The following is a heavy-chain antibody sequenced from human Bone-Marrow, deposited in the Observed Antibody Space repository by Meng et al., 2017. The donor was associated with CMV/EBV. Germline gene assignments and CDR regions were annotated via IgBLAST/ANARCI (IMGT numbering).Heavy chain of an antibody. J-gene: IGHJ3*02. CDR1: GFTFSSYG. CDR3: APFDIVATIDGAFDI. CDR2: IRYDGSNK. V-gene: IGHV3-30*02. Sequence: GGSLRLSCAASGFTFSSYGMHWVRQAPGKGLEWVAFIRYDGSNKYYADSVKGRFTISRDNSKNTLYLQMNSLRAEDTAVYYCAPFDIVATIDGAFDIWGQGTMVTVSS. D-gene: IGHD5-12*01.